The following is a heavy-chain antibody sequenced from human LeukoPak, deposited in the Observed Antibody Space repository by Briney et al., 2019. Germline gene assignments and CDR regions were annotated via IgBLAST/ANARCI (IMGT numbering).Heavy chain of an antibody. D-gene: IGHD3-10*01. CDR3: ARGLFGYGSGSYYKTKTNYYYYYYMDV. CDR1: GYTFTSYY. Sequence: ASVKDSCKASGYTFTSYYMHWVRQPPGQGLEWMGIINPSGGSTSYVQKFQGRVTMTRDTSTSTVYMELSSLRSEDTAVYYCARGLFGYGSGSYYKTKTNYYYYYYMDVWGKGTTVTISS. J-gene: IGHJ6*03. V-gene: IGHV1-46*01. CDR2: INPSGGST.